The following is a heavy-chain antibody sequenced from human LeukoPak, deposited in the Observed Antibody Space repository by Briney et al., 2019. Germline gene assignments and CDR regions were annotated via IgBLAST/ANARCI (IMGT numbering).Heavy chain of an antibody. CDR1: GYTFTSFG. Sequence: GSVKVSCKASGYTFTSFGISWVRQAPGQGLEWMGWISAYNGNTNYAQKLQGRVTMTTDTSTSTAYMELRSLRSDDTAVYYCARDRLLRVPDYWGQGTLVTVSS. D-gene: IGHD2/OR15-2a*01. CDR2: ISAYNGNT. CDR3: ARDRLLRVPDY. J-gene: IGHJ4*02. V-gene: IGHV1-18*01.